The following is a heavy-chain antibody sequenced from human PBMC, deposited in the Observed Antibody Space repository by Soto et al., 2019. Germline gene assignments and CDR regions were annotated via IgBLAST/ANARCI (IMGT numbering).Heavy chain of an antibody. D-gene: IGHD4-17*01. V-gene: IGHV3-23*01. J-gene: IGHJ4*02. CDR3: AKGDSGLYEF. Sequence: GGSLRLSCAASGFTFSTYAMGWVRQVPGKGLEWISALTGSGHSTSYADSVKGRFTISRDNSKNTLYLQMNSLRAEDTAVYYCAKGDSGLYEFWGQGTLVTVSS. CDR1: GFTFSTYA. CDR2: LTGSGHST.